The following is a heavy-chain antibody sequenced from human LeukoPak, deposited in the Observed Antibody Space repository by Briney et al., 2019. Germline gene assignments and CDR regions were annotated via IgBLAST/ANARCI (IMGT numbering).Heavy chain of an antibody. V-gene: IGHV3-30-3*01. J-gene: IGHJ4*02. Sequence: GGSLRLSCVASGVTFSSYAMHWVRQAPGKGLEWVAIISYDGSNKNYADSVKGRFTISRDNSKNTLYLQMNSLRAEDTAVYYCVRDDLGDSSGWYGLTGYWGQGILVTVSS. CDR3: VRDDLGDSSGWYGLTGY. CDR2: ISYDGSNK. D-gene: IGHD6-19*01. CDR1: GVTFSSYA.